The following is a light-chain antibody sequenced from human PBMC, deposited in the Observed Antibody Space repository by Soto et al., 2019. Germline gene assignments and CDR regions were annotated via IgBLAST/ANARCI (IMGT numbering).Light chain of an antibody. CDR3: QHYAIATRT. V-gene: IGKV3-20*01. CDR1: QSVPSDS. Sequence: EIVLTQAQATLSVSPGEEAILSCRASQSVPSDSLAWYQHKPGQAPRHLIYATSKKDTGVPARFGGSGTGTDFTLSVNTVQPEDFAVYYCQHYAIATRTFGPGTKLEVK. J-gene: IGKJ1*01. CDR2: ATS.